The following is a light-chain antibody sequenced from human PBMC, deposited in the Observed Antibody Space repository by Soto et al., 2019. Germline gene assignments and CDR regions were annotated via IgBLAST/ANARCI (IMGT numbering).Light chain of an antibody. Sequence: DIQMTQSPSSLSASIGDRVTNTCRASQSISSYLNWYQQKPGKAPKLLIYGASSLQSGVPSRFSGSGFGTDFTLTISTLQPEDFATYFCQQSYGTPLTFGQGTKVDIK. V-gene: IGKV1-39*01. CDR1: QSISSY. CDR2: GAS. CDR3: QQSYGTPLT. J-gene: IGKJ1*01.